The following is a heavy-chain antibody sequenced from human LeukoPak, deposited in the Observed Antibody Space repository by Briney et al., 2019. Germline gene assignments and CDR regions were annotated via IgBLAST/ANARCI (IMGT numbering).Heavy chain of an antibody. CDR3: ARSRELLWFGAAPYNWFDP. J-gene: IGHJ5*02. CDR2: IIPILGTA. V-gene: IGHV1-69*13. Sequence: ASVKVSCKASGYTFTSYAMNWVRQAPGQGLEWMGGIIPILGTANYAQKFQGRVTITADESTSTAYMELSSLRPEDTAVYYCARSRELLWFGAAPYNWFDPWGQGTLVTVSS. CDR1: GYTFTSYA. D-gene: IGHD3-10*01.